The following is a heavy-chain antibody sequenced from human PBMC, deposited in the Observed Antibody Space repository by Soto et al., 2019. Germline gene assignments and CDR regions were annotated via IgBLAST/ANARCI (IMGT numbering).Heavy chain of an antibody. V-gene: IGHV4-59*01. J-gene: IGHJ6*02. D-gene: IGHD2-2*01. Sequence: QVQLQESGPGLVKPSETLPLTCTVSGGSISSYYWSWIRQPPGKGLEWIGYIYYSGSTNYNPSLKSRVTISVDTSKNQFSLKLSSVTAADTAVYYCARQDIVVVPAAIHYYGMDVWGQGTTVTVSS. CDR2: IYYSGST. CDR3: ARQDIVVVPAAIHYYGMDV. CDR1: GGSISSYY.